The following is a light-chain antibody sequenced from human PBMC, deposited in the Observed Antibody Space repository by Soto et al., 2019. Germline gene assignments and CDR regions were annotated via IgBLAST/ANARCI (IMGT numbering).Light chain of an antibody. J-gene: IGLJ1*01. CDR2: EVS. V-gene: IGLV2-14*01. CDR3: SSYPSSSTRYV. Sequence: QSVLAQPACASGSPGQAVTISCTGTSSDVGGYNYVSWYQQHPGKAPKLMIYEVSHRPSGVSNRFSGSKSGNTASLTISGLQAEDEADYYCSSYPSSSTRYVFGTGTKVTVL. CDR1: SSDVGGYNY.